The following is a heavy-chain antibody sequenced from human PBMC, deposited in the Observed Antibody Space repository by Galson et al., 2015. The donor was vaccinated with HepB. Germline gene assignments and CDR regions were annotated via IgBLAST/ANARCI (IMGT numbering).Heavy chain of an antibody. Sequence: SLRLSCAASGFTFSNYNMNWVRQAPGQGLEWVSSISSSSNYIYYADSVKGRFTISRDNAKNPLYLQMNSLRDEDTAVYYCARDPPLGTPFDYWGQGTLVTVSS. J-gene: IGHJ4*02. D-gene: IGHD7-27*01. CDR1: GFTFSNYN. CDR2: ISSSSNYI. V-gene: IGHV3-21*01. CDR3: ARDPPLGTPFDY.